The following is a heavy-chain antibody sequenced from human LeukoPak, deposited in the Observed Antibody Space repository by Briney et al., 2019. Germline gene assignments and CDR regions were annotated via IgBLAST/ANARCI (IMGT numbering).Heavy chain of an antibody. J-gene: IGHJ5*02. D-gene: IGHD5-24*01. V-gene: IGHV1-2*02. Sequence: GASVKVSCKASGYTFTGYYMHWVRQAPGQGLEWMGWINPNSGGTNYAQKFQGRVTMTRDTSISTAYMELSRLRSDDTAVCYCARDLEGLQFWFDPWGQGTLVTVSS. CDR2: INPNSGGT. CDR3: ARDLEGLQFWFDP. CDR1: GYTFTGYY.